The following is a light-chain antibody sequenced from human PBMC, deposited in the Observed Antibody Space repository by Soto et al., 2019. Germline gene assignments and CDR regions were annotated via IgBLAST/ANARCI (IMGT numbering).Light chain of an antibody. Sequence: QSALTQPASVSGSPGQSITISCTGTSSDVGSYNLVSWYQQHPGKAPKLMIYEGSKRPSGVSNRFSGSKSGNTASLIISGLQAEDEADYYCCSYAGSSTPVLFGGGTKVTVL. CDR3: CSYAGSSTPVL. V-gene: IGLV2-23*01. CDR1: SSDVGSYNL. CDR2: EGS. J-gene: IGLJ2*01.